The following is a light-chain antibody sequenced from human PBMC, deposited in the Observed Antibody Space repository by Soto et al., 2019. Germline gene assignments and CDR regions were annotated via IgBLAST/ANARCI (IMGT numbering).Light chain of an antibody. CDR1: QSISSY. J-gene: IGKJ1*01. Sequence: DIQMTQSPSSLSASVGDRVTITCRASQSISSYLNWYQQKPGKAPKLLIYAASSLQSGVPSRFSGSGSGTDFTLTISSLQPEDFATYYCQQSYSTKGKCGQVTKVDIK. CDR3: QQSYSTKGK. V-gene: IGKV1-39*01. CDR2: AAS.